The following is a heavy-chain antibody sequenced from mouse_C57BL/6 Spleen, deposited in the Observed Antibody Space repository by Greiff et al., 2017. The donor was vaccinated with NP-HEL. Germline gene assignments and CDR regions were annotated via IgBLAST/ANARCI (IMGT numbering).Heavy chain of an antibody. CDR1: GYAFSSSW. CDR3: ARDRSFDY. J-gene: IGHJ2*01. D-gene: IGHD2-14*01. CDR2: IYPGDGDT. V-gene: IGHV1-82*01. Sequence: VQLQESGPELVKPGASVKISCKASGYAFSSSWMNWVKQRPGKGLEWIGRIYPGDGDTNYNGKFKGKATLTADKSSSTAYMRLSSLTSEDSAVYFCARDRSFDYWGQGTTLTVSS.